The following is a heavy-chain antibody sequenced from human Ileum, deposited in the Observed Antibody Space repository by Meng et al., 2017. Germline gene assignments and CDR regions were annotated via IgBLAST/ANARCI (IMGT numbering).Heavy chain of an antibody. CDR3: ARDHWGSLDY. D-gene: IGHD7-27*01. CDR1: GGSVSTSDYQ. V-gene: IGHV4-61*08. Sequence: QVQRQEPGPGLVRPSETLSPICTVSGGSVSTSDYQWGWIRQPPGKGLEWIGYAGTNYNPSLKSRVTISVDTSKRQFSLKLTSVTAADTAVYYCARDHWGSLDYWGQGILVTVSS. J-gene: IGHJ4*02. CDR2: AGT.